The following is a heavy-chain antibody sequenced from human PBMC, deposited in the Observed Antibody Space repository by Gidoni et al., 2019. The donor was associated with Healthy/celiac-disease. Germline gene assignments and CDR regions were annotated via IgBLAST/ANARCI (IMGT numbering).Heavy chain of an antibody. V-gene: IGHV3-33*01. Sequence: QVQLVESGGGVVQPGRSLRLSCAASGFTFSSYGMHWVRQAPGKGLEWVAVIWYDGSNKYYADSVKGRFTISRDNSKNTLYLQMNSLRAEDTAVYYCARDSGGYSYGYSDYWGQGTLVTVSS. CDR3: ARDSGGYSYGYSDY. CDR2: IWYDGSNK. J-gene: IGHJ4*02. D-gene: IGHD5-18*01. CDR1: GFTFSSYG.